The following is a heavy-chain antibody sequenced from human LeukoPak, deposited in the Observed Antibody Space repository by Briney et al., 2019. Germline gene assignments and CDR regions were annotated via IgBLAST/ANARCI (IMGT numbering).Heavy chain of an antibody. V-gene: IGHV1-46*01. J-gene: IGHJ3*02. CDR2: INPSGGST. Sequence: ASVKVSCKASGYTFTSYYMHWVRQAPGQGLEWMGIINPSGGSTSYAQKFQGGVTMTRDTSTSTVYMELSSLRSEDTAVYYCARDWGWFGELLFDAFDIWGQGTMVTVSS. D-gene: IGHD3-10*01. CDR1: GYTFTSYY. CDR3: ARDWGWFGELLFDAFDI.